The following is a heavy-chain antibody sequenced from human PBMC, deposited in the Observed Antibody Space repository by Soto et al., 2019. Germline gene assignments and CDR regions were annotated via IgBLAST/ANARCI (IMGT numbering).Heavy chain of an antibody. CDR3: AGPSDYGDYRSFDY. Sequence: QVQLVQSGAEVKKPGASVKVSCKASGYTFTSYYMHWXRQAPGQGLEWKGIIKPSGGSTSYAQKXXGXXXXXXXXXXXXXYMXLSSLRSEDTAVYYCAGPSDYGDYRSFDYWGQGTLVTVSS. CDR1: GYTFTSYY. J-gene: IGHJ4*02. CDR2: IKPSGGST. D-gene: IGHD4-17*01. V-gene: IGHV1-46*01.